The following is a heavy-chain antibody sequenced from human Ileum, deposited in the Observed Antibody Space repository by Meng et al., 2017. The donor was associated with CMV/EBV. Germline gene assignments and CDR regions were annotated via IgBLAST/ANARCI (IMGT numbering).Heavy chain of an antibody. Sequence: CAASGLTFSDHYMDWVRQAPGKGLEWVGRSRNKANSYTTVYAASVKGRFAISRDDSKNLLYLQMNSLRIEDTAVYFCARDPQNTGFDYWGQGILVTVSS. V-gene: IGHV3-72*01. CDR2: SRNKANSYTT. D-gene: IGHD4-17*01. CDR1: GLTFSDHY. CDR3: ARDPQNTGFDY. J-gene: IGHJ4*02.